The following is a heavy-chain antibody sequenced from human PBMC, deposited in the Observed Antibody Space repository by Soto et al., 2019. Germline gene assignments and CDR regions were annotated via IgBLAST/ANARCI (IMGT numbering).Heavy chain of an antibody. CDR3: ARYSSSPGLPVGAFDI. J-gene: IGHJ3*02. Sequence: SVKVSCKASGGTFSSYAISWVRQAPGQGLEWMGGIIPIFGTANYAQKFQGRVTITADESTSTAYMELSSLRSEDTAVYYCARYSSSPGLPVGAFDIWGQGTMVTVSS. D-gene: IGHD6-6*01. CDR2: IIPIFGTA. V-gene: IGHV1-69*13. CDR1: GGTFSSYA.